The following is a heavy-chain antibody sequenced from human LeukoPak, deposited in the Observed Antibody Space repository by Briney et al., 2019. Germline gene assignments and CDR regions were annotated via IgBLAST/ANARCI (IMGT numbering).Heavy chain of an antibody. CDR1: GGSFSGYY. V-gene: IGHV4-34*01. Sequence: PSETLSLTCAVYGGSFSGYYWSWIRQPPGKGLEWIGEINHSGSTNYNPSLKSRVTISVDTSKNQFSLKLSSVTAADTAVYYCARSRTYYYGSGSYPLWGQGTTVTVSS. CDR3: ARSRTYYYGSGSYPL. J-gene: IGHJ6*02. CDR2: INHSGST. D-gene: IGHD3-10*01.